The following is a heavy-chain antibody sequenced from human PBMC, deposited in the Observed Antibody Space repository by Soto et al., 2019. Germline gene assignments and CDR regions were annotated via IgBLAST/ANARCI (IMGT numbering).Heavy chain of an antibody. D-gene: IGHD6-19*01. V-gene: IGHV1-3*05. CDR2: INAGNGNT. CDR3: ARGGGWYVWFDP. CDR1: GYTFTSYA. J-gene: IGHJ5*02. Sequence: QVQLVQSGAEEKKPGPSVKVSCKASGYTFTSYAMHWVRQAPGQRLEWMGWINAGNGNTKYSQKFQGRVTITRDTSASTAYMELSSLRSEDTAVYYCARGGGWYVWFDPWGQGTLVTVSS.